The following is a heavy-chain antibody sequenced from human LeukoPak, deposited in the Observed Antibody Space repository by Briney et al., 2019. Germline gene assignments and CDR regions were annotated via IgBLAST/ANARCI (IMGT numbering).Heavy chain of an antibody. V-gene: IGHV3-64D*06. Sequence: GGSLRLSCAASGFTFSSYAMHWVRQAPGKGLEYVSAITSDGGTTYYADPVKGRFTISKDNSKNTLYLQMSSLRAEDTAVYYCVKDHFGSGDYWGQGTLVTVSS. CDR2: ITSDGGTT. CDR1: GFTFSSYA. J-gene: IGHJ4*02. CDR3: VKDHFGSGDY. D-gene: IGHD3-10*01.